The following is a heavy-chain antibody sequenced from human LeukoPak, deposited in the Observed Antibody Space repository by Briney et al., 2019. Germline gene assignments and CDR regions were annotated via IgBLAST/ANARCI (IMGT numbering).Heavy chain of an antibody. Sequence: SGGSLRLSCAASGFTFSSYGMHWVRQAPGKGLEWVAFIRYDGTNTYYADSVKGRFTISRDNSKNTLYLQMNSLRVEDTAMYYCAKISVYASGEGYWGQGTLVTVSS. CDR2: IRYDGTNT. CDR1: GFTFSSYG. D-gene: IGHD3-10*01. J-gene: IGHJ4*02. V-gene: IGHV3-30*02. CDR3: AKISVYASGEGY.